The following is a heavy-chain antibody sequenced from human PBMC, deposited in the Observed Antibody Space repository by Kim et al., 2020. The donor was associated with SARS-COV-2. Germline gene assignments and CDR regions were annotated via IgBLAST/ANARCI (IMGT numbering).Heavy chain of an antibody. V-gene: IGHV3-74*01. Sequence: GGSLRLSCAASGFIFSDYWMHWVRQAPGNGLVWVSRIYTDGTRTAYADPVTGRFTISRDNAKKTVYLQMNSLRAEDTAVYYCARGDRVGYYLDYWGQGILVTVSS. CDR2: IYTDGTRT. CDR3: ARGDRVGYYLDY. D-gene: IGHD3-3*01. J-gene: IGHJ4*02. CDR1: GFIFSDYW.